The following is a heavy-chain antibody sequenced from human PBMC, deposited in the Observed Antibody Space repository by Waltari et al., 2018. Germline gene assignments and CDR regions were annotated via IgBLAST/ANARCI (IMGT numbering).Heavy chain of an antibody. CDR1: GNTFSNYA. CDR2: ITADNGNT. D-gene: IGHD6-19*01. Sequence: QVQLVQSGAEVKRPGASVTVSCKTSGNTFSNYALHWVRQAPGQRLEWMGWITADNGNTKYSQHFQGRLTITRDTSASTSYMELSSLSSEDTAVYFCASTLSAWSLKYFDFWGQGSLVTVSS. CDR3: ASTLSAWSLKYFDF. J-gene: IGHJ4*02. V-gene: IGHV1-3*01.